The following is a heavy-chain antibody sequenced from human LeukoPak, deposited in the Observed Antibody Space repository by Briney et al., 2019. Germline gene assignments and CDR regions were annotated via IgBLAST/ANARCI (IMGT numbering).Heavy chain of an antibody. V-gene: IGHV3-30*02. CDR3: AKDWSASSGWFLDY. J-gene: IGHJ4*02. D-gene: IGHD6-19*01. CDR1: GFTFTNYA. Sequence: PGGSLRLSCAASGFTFTNYAMHWVRQAPGKGLEWVAFIPYDGSDKYYADSVKGRFTISRDNSKNTLSLQMNSLGADDTAVYYCAKDWSASSGWFLDYWGQGTLVTVSS. CDR2: IPYDGSDK.